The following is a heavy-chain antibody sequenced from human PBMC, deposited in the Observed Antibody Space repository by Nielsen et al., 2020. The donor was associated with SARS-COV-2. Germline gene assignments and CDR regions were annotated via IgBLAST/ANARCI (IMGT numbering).Heavy chain of an antibody. J-gene: IGHJ4*02. V-gene: IGHV3-30*04. D-gene: IGHD6-6*01. Sequence: GGSLRLSCAASGFTFSSYAMHWVRQAPGKGLEWVAVISYDGSNKYYADSVKGRFTISRDNSRNTLYLQMNFLTAEDTAVYYCATPRPGLWGQGTLVTVSS. CDR2: ISYDGSNK. CDR1: GFTFSSYA. CDR3: ATPRPGL.